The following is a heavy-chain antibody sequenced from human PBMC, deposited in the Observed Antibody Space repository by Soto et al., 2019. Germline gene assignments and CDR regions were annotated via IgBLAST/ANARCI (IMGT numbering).Heavy chain of an antibody. J-gene: IGHJ6*01. CDR2: IYYSGST. Sequence: SETLSLACTVSGGSISSYYWSWIRQPPGKGLEWIGYIYYSGSTNYNPSLKSRVTISVDTSKNQFSLKLSSVTAADTAVYYCARATTGGGRDYYGMDVWGQGTTVTVSS. D-gene: IGHD1-1*01. V-gene: IGHV4-59*01. CDR1: GGSISSYY. CDR3: ARATTGGGRDYYGMDV.